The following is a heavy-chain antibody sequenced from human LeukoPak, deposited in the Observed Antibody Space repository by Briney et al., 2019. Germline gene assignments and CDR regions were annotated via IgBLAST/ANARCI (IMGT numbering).Heavy chain of an antibody. Sequence: GSSVKVSCKASGGTFSSYAISWVRQAPGQGLEWVGTIHPDGETTTYGQKFQGRVTMTCDTSTSTVYMDLSSLRSEDTAVYYCAREAIAAGKNFDYWGQGTQVTVSS. J-gene: IGHJ4*02. CDR2: IHPDGETT. CDR3: AREAIAAGKNFDY. CDR1: GGTFSSYA. D-gene: IGHD6-25*01. V-gene: IGHV1-46*01.